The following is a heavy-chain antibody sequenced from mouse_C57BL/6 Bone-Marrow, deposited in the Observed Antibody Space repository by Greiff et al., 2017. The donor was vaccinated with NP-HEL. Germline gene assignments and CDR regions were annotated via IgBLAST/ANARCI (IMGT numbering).Heavy chain of an antibody. D-gene: IGHD1-1*01. J-gene: IGHJ4*01. CDR1: GFTFSDCG. V-gene: IGHV5-15*01. CDR3: ARVITTRVATYYAMDY. CDR2: ISNLAYSI. Sequence: EVNVVESGGGLVQPGGSLKLSCAASGFTFSDCGMAWVRHAPRKGPEWVAFISNLAYSIYYADTVTGRFTISRENAKNTLYLEMSCLRSEDTAMYYCARVITTRVATYYAMDYWGQGTSVTVSS.